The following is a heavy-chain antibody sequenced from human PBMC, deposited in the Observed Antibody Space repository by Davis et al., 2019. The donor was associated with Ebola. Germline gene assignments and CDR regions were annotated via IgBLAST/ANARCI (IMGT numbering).Heavy chain of an antibody. Sequence: GESLKISCAASGFTFSSYAMSWVRRAPGKGLEWVSAIGGDSRSIYYAESVKGRFTIFRDNSKNTVYLQMNRLRVEDTAVYSCARARDGGNPFDFWGQGTLVTVSS. CDR1: GFTFSSYA. J-gene: IGHJ4*02. V-gene: IGHV3-23*01. D-gene: IGHD4-23*01. CDR2: IGGDSRSI. CDR3: ARARDGGNPFDF.